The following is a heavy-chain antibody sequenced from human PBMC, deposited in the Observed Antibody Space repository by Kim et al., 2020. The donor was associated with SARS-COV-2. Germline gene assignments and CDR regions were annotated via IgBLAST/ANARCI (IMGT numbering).Heavy chain of an antibody. CDR3: SKASGWLPRY. V-gene: IGHV3-43*02. CDR2: VSGDGGTT. CDR1: GFTFADSV. Sequence: GGSLRLSCAASGFTFADSVMHWVRQVPEKGLEWVALVSGDGGTTYYADSVKGRFTISRDNSKDSLYLQMNSLRADDTAFYYCSKASGWLPRYWGQGTLVTVSA. D-gene: IGHD6-19*01. J-gene: IGHJ4*02.